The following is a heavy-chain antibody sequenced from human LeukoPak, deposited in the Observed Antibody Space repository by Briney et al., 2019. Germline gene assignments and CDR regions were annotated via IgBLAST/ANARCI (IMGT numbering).Heavy chain of an antibody. J-gene: IGHJ4*02. CDR2: ISGSGSGGST. Sequence: GGSLRLSCAASGFTVSSNYMSWVRQAPGKGLEWVSSISGSGSGGSTYYADSVKGRFTISRDNSKNTLYLQMNSLIAEDTAVYYCAKSGYNRFDYWGQGTRVTVSS. D-gene: IGHD5-24*01. CDR3: AKSGYNRFDY. CDR1: GFTVSSNY. V-gene: IGHV3-23*01.